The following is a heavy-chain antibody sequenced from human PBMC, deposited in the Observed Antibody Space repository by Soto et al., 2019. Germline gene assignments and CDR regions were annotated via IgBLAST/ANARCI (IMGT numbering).Heavy chain of an antibody. CDR3: ARGGYSYGYDY. D-gene: IGHD5-18*01. CDR2: IYYSGST. CDR1: GGSVSSGSYY. V-gene: IGHV4-61*01. Sequence: TSETLSLTCTVSGGSVSSGSYYWSWIRQPPGKGLEWIGYIYYSGSTNYNPSLKSRVTISVDTSKNQFSLKLSSVTAADTAVYYCARGGYSYGYDYWGQGTQVTVSS. J-gene: IGHJ4*02.